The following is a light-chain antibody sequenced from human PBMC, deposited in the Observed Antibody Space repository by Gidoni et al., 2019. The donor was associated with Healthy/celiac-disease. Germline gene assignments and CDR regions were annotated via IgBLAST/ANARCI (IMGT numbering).Light chain of an antibody. Sequence: DIGLTQATGTLYLSLGERATLSCRASQSVSSSYLAWYRQKPGQAPRLLIYGASSRATGIPDRFSGSGSGTDFTLTISRLEPEDFAVYFCQQYGSSPPMYTFGQGTKLEIK. J-gene: IGKJ2*01. V-gene: IGKV3-20*01. CDR2: GAS. CDR1: QSVSSSY. CDR3: QQYGSSPPMYT.